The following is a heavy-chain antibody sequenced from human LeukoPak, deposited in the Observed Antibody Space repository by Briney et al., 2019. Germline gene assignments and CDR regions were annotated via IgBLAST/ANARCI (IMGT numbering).Heavy chain of an antibody. Sequence: PGGSLRLSCAASGFTFSSYSMNWVRQAPGKGLEWVSSISSSSSYIYYADSVKGRFTISRDNAKNSLYLQMNGLRAEGTAFYHCARHDRYESKTEWFDPWGQGTLVTVSS. D-gene: IGHD3-22*01. V-gene: IGHV3-21*04. J-gene: IGHJ5*02. CDR1: GFTFSSYS. CDR3: ARHDRYESKTEWFDP. CDR2: ISSSSSYI.